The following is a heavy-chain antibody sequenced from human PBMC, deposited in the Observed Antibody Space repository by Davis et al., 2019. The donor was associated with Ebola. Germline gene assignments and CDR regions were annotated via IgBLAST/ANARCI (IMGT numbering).Heavy chain of an antibody. D-gene: IGHD1-1*01. V-gene: IGHV3-7*01. CDR2: IKQDGSAK. CDR3: TRHINWAFDY. CDR1: GFTFRNYA. Sequence: PGGSLRLSCAASGFTFRNYAMTWVRQAPGKGLEWVANIKQDGSAKPYVGSVKGRFTISRDNTKNSLYLQMDSLRAEDTAVYYCTRHINWAFDYWGQGTLVTVSS. J-gene: IGHJ4*02.